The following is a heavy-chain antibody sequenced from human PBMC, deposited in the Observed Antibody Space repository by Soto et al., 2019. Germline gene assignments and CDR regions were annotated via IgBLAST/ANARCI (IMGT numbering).Heavy chain of an antibody. CDR1: GGSINSNNYY. J-gene: IGHJ4*02. CDR3: AKVVVAATRHTDFDS. CDR2: IYYDGST. Sequence: SETLSLTCTVSGGSINSNNYYWAWIRQPPGKGLAWIASIYYDGSTYYNPSLKSRVTISIDTSKNQFSLRMRSVTAADTAIYYCAKVVVAATRHTDFDSWGQGTLVTVSS. V-gene: IGHV4-39*01. D-gene: IGHD2-15*01.